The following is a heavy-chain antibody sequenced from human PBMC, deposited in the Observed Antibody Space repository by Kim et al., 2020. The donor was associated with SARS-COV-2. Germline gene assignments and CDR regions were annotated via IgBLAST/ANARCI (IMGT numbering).Heavy chain of an antibody. V-gene: IGHV3-49*03. J-gene: IGHJ2*01. D-gene: IGHD6-13*01. CDR2: IRTKPNGGKT. CDR3: TRDGTAYSSSWYDWYFDL. CDR1: GFTFGDYA. Sequence: GGSLRLSCTASGFTFGDYAMSWFRQAPGKGLEWVGFIRTKPNGGKTEKAALGKGRFTISRDDSKSIAYLQMNSLKTEDTAVYYCTRDGTAYSSSWYDWYFDLWGRGTLVTVSS.